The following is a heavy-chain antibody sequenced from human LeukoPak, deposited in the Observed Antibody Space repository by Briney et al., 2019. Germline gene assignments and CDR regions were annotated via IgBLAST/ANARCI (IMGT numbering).Heavy chain of an antibody. CDR2: ISGSGGST. J-gene: IGHJ4*02. V-gene: IGHV3-23*01. CDR1: GFTFSSYA. CDR3: TRPYYYDSSGYYNDY. D-gene: IGHD3-22*01. Sequence: GGSLILSCAASGFTFSSYAMSSVPQAPGKGLEWVSAISGSGGSTYYADSVKGRFTISRDNSKNTLYLQMNSLRAEDTAVYYCTRPYYYDSSGYYNDYWGQGTLVTVSS.